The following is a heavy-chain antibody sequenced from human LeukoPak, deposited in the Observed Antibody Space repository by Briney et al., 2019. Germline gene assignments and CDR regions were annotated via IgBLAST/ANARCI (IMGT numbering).Heavy chain of an antibody. V-gene: IGHV3-7*01. D-gene: IGHD3-3*01. Sequence: PGGSLRLSCAASGFTFSTYWMSWVRQAPGKGLEWVANIQQDGNEKYYVDSVKGRFTISRDNAKNSLYLQMNSLRVEDTAVYYCARDLPGITIFGAFEYWGQGTLVTVSS. J-gene: IGHJ4*02. CDR3: ARDLPGITIFGAFEY. CDR1: GFTFSTYW. CDR2: IQQDGNEK.